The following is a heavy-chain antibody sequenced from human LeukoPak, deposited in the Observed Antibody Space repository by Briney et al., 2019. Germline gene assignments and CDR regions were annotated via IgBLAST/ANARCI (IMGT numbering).Heavy chain of an antibody. J-gene: IGHJ4*02. D-gene: IGHD1-26*01. CDR3: ARAPDDSGSYSYFDY. V-gene: IGHV1-69*13. Sequence: GASVKVSCKASGYTFTSYDINWVRQAPGQGLEWMGGIIPIFGTANYAQKFQGRDTITADESTSTAYMELSSLRSEDTAVYYCARAPDDSGSYSYFDYWGQGTLVTVSS. CDR2: IIPIFGTA. CDR1: GYTFTSYD.